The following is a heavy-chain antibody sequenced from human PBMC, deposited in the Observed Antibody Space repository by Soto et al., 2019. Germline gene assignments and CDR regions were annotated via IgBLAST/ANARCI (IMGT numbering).Heavy chain of an antibody. Sequence: PVGSLRLSCPASGFTFSIYAMSWVRQAPGKGLEWVSSISGSGGSTYYADSVKGRFTISRDNSKNTLYLQMTSLRAEDTAVYYCATARSHDSTGYLYYFDYWGQGTLVTVYS. J-gene: IGHJ4*02. CDR2: ISGSGGST. V-gene: IGHV3-23*01. CDR3: ATARSHDSTGYLYYFDY. D-gene: IGHD3-22*01. CDR1: GFTFSIYA.